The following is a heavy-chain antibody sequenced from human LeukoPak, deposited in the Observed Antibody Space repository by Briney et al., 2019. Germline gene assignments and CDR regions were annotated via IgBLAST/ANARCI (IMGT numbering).Heavy chain of an antibody. D-gene: IGHD3-16*01. Sequence: ASVKVSCKASGYTFTGYYMHWVRQAPGQGLEWMGWINPNSGGTNYAQKFQGRVTMTRDTSISTAYMELSRLRSDDMAVYYCARGYDYVWGTLPFDYWGQGTLVTVSS. J-gene: IGHJ4*02. CDR1: GYTFTGYY. CDR3: ARGYDYVWGTLPFDY. CDR2: INPNSGGT. V-gene: IGHV1-2*02.